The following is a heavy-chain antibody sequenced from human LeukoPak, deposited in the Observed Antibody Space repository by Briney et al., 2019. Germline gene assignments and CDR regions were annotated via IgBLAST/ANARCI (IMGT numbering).Heavy chain of an antibody. CDR1: GGSISSGGYY. Sequence: PSQTLSLTCTVSGGSISSGGYYWSWIRQHPGKGLEWIGYIYYSGSTNYNPSLKSRVTISVDTSKNQFSLKLSSVTAADTAVYYCARVRRDFYYYYMDVWGKGTTVTVSS. D-gene: IGHD3-3*01. V-gene: IGHV4-31*03. CDR2: IYYSGST. CDR3: ARVRRDFYYYYMDV. J-gene: IGHJ6*03.